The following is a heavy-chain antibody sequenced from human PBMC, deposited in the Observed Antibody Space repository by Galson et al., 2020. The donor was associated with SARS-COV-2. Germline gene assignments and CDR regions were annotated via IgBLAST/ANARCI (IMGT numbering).Heavy chain of an antibody. D-gene: IGHD3-10*01. CDR1: GGDIDSYY. CDR2: VYYIGST. CDR3: ARDSALDAFDI. Sequence: SHTLSLTCTVSGGDIDSYYWNWLRQAPGKGPEWIGYVYYIGSTTYNPSLKNRVTMSVDTSKNQFYLRMTSVTAADTAVYYCARDSALDAFDIWGQGIMVTVSS. J-gene: IGHJ3*02. V-gene: IGHV4-59*01.